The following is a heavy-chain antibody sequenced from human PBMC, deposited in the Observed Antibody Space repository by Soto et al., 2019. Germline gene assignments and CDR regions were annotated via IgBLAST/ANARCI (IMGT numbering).Heavy chain of an antibody. CDR1: GGSISGYY. CDR3: ASPGEGLWLSYYYYGMDF. D-gene: IGHD3-10*01. V-gene: IGHV4-59*01. Sequence: PSETLSLTCTVSGGSISGYYWSWIRQPPGKGLEWIGYMYKTGSTVYNPSFKSRVTISVDTSKNQFSLKLNSVTAADTAVYYCASPGEGLWLSYYYYGMDFWGQGTTVTVSS. J-gene: IGHJ6*02. CDR2: MYKTGST.